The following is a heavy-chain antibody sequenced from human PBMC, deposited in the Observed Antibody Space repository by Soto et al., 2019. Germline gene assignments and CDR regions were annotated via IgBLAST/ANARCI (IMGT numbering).Heavy chain of an antibody. J-gene: IGHJ4*02. V-gene: IGHV6-1*01. CDR3: TDDPAYGIDY. CDR2: TYYRSKWYY. D-gene: IGHD2-21*01. CDR1: GDSFSIYSGA. Sequence: PSQTLSLTCVISGDSFSIYSGAWNWIRQSPSRGLEWLGRTYYRSKWYYDYAESVKSRIIISVDTSKNQFSLQLNSVTPEDAAVYYCTDDPAYGIDYWGQGAQLTVSS.